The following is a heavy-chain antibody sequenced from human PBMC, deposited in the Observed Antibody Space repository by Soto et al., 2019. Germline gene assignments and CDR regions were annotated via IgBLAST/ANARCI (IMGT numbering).Heavy chain of an antibody. CDR3: ARDAPGAAPY. V-gene: IGHV4-31*03. J-gene: IGHJ4*02. Sequence: QVQLQESGPGLVKPSQTLSLTCTVSGGSINNGDYYWNWIRQHPEKGLEWMGYINYRGTTFYSPSLKSRILISVDTSKNQFSLKLSSVTAADTAVYYCARDAPGAAPYWGQGTLVTVSS. D-gene: IGHD6-13*01. CDR2: INYRGTT. CDR1: GGSINNGDYY.